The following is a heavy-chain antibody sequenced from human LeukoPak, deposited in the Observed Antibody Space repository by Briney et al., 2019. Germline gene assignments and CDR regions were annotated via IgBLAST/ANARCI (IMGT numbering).Heavy chain of an antibody. V-gene: IGHV4-59*01. CDR1: GGSISSYY. Sequence: SETLSLTCTVSGGSISSYYWSWIRQPPGKGLKWIGYIYYSGSTNYNPSLKSRVTISVDTSKNQFSLKLSSVTAADTAVYYCAGGYGDYETVDYWGQGTLVTVSS. CDR2: IYYSGST. CDR3: AGGYGDYETVDY. J-gene: IGHJ4*02. D-gene: IGHD4-17*01.